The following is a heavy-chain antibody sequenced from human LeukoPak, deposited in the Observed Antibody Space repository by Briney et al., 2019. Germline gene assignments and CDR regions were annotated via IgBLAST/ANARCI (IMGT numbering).Heavy chain of an antibody. Sequence: PSETLSLTCTVSGGSISSYYWSWIRQPPGKGLEWIGYIYYSGSTNYNPSLKSRVTISVDTSKNQFSLKLSSVTAADTAVYYCARLGGNSADAFDIWGQGTMVTVSS. J-gene: IGHJ3*02. D-gene: IGHD4-23*01. CDR2: IYYSGST. V-gene: IGHV4-59*12. CDR1: GGSISSYY. CDR3: ARLGGNSADAFDI.